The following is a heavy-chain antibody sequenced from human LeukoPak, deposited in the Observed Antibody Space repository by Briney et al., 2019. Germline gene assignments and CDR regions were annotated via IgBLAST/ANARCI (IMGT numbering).Heavy chain of an antibody. CDR1: GGSISSYY. Sequence: SETLSLTCTVSGGSISSYYWSWIRQPPGKGLEWIGYIYYSGSTNYNPSLKSRVTISVDTSKNQFSLKLSSVTAADTAVYYCARESITTVGDHYYYYGMDVWGQGTTVTVSS. D-gene: IGHD3-10*01. CDR3: ARESITTVGDHYYYYGMDV. CDR2: IYYSGST. V-gene: IGHV4-59*01. J-gene: IGHJ6*02.